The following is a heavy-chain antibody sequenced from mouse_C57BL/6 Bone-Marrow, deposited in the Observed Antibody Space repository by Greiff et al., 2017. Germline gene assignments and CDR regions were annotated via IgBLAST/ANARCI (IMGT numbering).Heavy chain of an antibody. D-gene: IGHD1-1*01. CDR1: GYTFTDYE. J-gene: IGHJ3*01. Sequence: QVQLQQSGAELVRPGASVTLSCKASGYTFTDYEMHWVKQTPVHGLEWIGAIDPETGGTAYNQKFKGKAILTAEKSSSTAYMELRSLTSEDSAVYYCTRSYYFAWFAYWGQGTLVTVSA. CDR2: IDPETGGT. CDR3: TRSYYFAWFAY. V-gene: IGHV1-15*01.